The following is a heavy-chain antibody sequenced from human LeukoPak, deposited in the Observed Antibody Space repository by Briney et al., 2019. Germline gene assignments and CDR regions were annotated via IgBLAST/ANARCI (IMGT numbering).Heavy chain of an antibody. J-gene: IGHJ4*02. V-gene: IGHV4-34*01. D-gene: IGHD3-10*01. CDR1: GGSFSNYY. CDR2: INHSGST. CDR3: ARHPRGRYRYYGSGSSNPFDY. Sequence: SETLSLTCAVYGGSFSNYYWSWIRQPPGKGLEWIGEINHSGSTNYNPSLKSRVTISVDTSKNQFSLKLSSVTAADTAVYYCARHPRGRYRYYGSGSSNPFDYWGQGTLVTVSS.